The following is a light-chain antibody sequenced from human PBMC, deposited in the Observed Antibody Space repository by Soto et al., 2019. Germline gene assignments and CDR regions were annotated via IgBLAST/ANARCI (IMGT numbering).Light chain of an antibody. J-gene: IGLJ3*02. Sequence: QSALTQPASVSGSPGQSITISCTGTSSDVGGYNYVSWYQQHPGKAPKLMIYEVSNRPSGVSNRFSGSKSGNTASLTISGLQAEDEADYYCSSYTSSSPWVFGGGTNLTVL. CDR3: SSYTSSSPWV. CDR2: EVS. V-gene: IGLV2-14*01. CDR1: SSDVGGYNY.